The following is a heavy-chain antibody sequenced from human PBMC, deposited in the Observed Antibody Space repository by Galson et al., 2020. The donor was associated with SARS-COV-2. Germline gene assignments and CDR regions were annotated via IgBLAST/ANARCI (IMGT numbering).Heavy chain of an antibody. Sequence: SETLSLTCAVSGTSISSGSYSWNWIRQPPGKGLEWIGYISHSGGTYYNPSLKSRVTISGDRSKNQFSLRLSSVTAADTAVYYCARLHYGEYAPEALVIWGPGTRFSLSS. CDR1: GTSISSGSYS. D-gene: IGHD4-17*01. J-gene: IGHJ3*02. CDR2: ISHSGGT. V-gene: IGHV4-30-2*01. CDR3: ARLHYGEYAPEALVI.